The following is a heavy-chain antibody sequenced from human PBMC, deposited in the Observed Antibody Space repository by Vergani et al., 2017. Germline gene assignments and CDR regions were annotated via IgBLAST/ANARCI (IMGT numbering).Heavy chain of an antibody. CDR2: ISSSSSDI. V-gene: IGHV3-21*01. D-gene: IGHD3-10*01. CDR3: TRDLYYLGSCSYPYFYSYGLDV. CDR1: GFTFRSYS. J-gene: IGHJ6*02. Sequence: EVQLVESGGGLVKRGGSLRLSCAASGFTFRSYSMNWVGQAPGKGLDWVSSISSSSSDIHYSDSLKGRFTNSRDNAKSSLYLQMNSLRAEDTGVYYFTRDLYYLGSCSYPYFYSYGLDVWGQGTAVTVSS.